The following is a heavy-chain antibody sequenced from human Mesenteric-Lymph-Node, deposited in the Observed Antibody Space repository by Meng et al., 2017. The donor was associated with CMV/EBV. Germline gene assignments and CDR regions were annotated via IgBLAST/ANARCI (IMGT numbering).Heavy chain of an antibody. CDR3: ARALLSVAARFFDY. CDR1: GGSISSSSYY. Sequence: SETLSLTCTVSGGSISSSSYYWGWIRQPPGKGLEWIGSIYYSGSTYYNPSLKSRVTISVDTSKNQFSLKLSSVTAADTAVYYCARALLSVAARFFDYWGQGTLVTVSS. V-gene: IGHV4-39*07. J-gene: IGHJ4*02. D-gene: IGHD6-6*01. CDR2: IYYSGST.